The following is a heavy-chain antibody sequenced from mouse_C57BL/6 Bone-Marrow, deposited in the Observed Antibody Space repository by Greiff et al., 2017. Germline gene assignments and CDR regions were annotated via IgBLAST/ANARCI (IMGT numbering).Heavy chain of an antibody. CDR2: IWSGGST. CDR1: GFSFTSYG. Sequence: QVQLLQSGPGLVRPSQSLSITCTVSGFSFTSYGVHWVRQSPGKGLEWLGVIWSGGSTDFNAAFISRLSISKDKSTSQVFYKMNRLQADDTAMYYCASSFITTVVRDYWGQGTTLTVSS. V-gene: IGHV2-2*01. D-gene: IGHD1-1*01. J-gene: IGHJ2*01. CDR3: ASSFITTVVRDY.